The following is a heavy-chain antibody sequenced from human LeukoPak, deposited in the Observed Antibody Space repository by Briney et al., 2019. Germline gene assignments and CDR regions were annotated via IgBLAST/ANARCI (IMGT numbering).Heavy chain of an antibody. V-gene: IGHV4-59*01. Sequence: PLETLSLTCTVSGASIRTYYWSWIRQPPGKGLEWIGHIYYSGTTNYIPSLKSRVTISVDTSKNQFSLKLSSVTAADTAVYYCAISRNHYDSSGYYSGFDYWGQGTLVTVSS. D-gene: IGHD3-22*01. CDR2: IYYSGTT. CDR3: AISRNHYDSSGYYSGFDY. J-gene: IGHJ4*02. CDR1: GASIRTYY.